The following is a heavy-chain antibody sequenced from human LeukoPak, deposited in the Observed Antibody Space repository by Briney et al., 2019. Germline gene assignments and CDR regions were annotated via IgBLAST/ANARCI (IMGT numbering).Heavy chain of an antibody. D-gene: IGHD3-10*01. CDR3: AGGGVRGVEVDY. Sequence: SETLSLTCTVSGGSISSGDYYWSWIRQPPGKGLEWIGYIYYSGSTYYNPSLKSRVTISVDASKNQFSLKLSSLTAADTAVSYGAGGGVRGVEVDYWGRGTPVTVSS. CDR1: GGSISSGDYY. V-gene: IGHV4-30-4*08. J-gene: IGHJ4*02. CDR2: IYYSGST.